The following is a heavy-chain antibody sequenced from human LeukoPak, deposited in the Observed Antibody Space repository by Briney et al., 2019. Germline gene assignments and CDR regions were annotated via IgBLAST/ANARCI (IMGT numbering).Heavy chain of an antibody. J-gene: IGHJ6*02. V-gene: IGHV3-21*01. D-gene: IGHD3-10*01. CDR1: GFTFSSYN. CDR3: ARDSGDGSGSYYPYGMDV. CDR2: ISRSSIYI. Sequence: GGSLRLSCAASGFTFSSYNMNWVRQAPGKGLEWVSSISRSSIYIYYADSVKGRFTISRDNAENSLSLQMNSLRAEDTAVYYCARDSGDGSGSYYPYGMDVWGQGTTVTVSS.